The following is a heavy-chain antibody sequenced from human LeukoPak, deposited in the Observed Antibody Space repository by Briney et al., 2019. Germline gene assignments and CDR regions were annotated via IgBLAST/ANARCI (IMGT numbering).Heavy chain of an antibody. J-gene: IGHJ6*03. Sequence: GGSLTLSCAASGFTFSSYSMNWVRQAPGKGLEWVSSISSSSSYIYYADSVKGRFTISRDNAKNSLYLQMNSLRAEDTAVYYCARESDSSSWPGEYYYYMTDWGEATTATVSS. V-gene: IGHV3-21*01. CDR3: ARESDSSSWPGEYYYYMTD. CDR2: ISSSSSYI. CDR1: GFTFSSYS. D-gene: IGHD6-13*01.